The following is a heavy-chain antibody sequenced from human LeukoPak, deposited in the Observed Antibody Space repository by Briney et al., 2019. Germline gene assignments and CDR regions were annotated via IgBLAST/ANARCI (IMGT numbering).Heavy chain of an antibody. Sequence: PETLSLTCTVSGGSISSYYWSWIRQPPGKGLEWIGYIYYSGSTNYNTSLESRVTISVDTSKNQFSLKLSSVTAADTAVYYCARGSAYYYDSSGYPTFDYWGQGTLVTVSS. J-gene: IGHJ4*02. CDR3: ARGSAYYYDSSGYPTFDY. D-gene: IGHD3-22*01. V-gene: IGHV4-59*01. CDR1: GGSISSYY. CDR2: IYYSGST.